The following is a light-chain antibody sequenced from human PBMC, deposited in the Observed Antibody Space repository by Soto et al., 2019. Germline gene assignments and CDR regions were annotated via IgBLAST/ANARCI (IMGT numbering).Light chain of an antibody. CDR1: QSVNSN. Sequence: EIVMTQSPATLSVSPGERATLSCRASQSVNSNLAWYHQKPGQAPRLLIYDASTRATDIPARFSGSGSGTEFTLTISSLQSEDFAVYYCQQYNNWPITFGQGTRLENK. J-gene: IGKJ5*01. CDR3: QQYNNWPIT. V-gene: IGKV3-15*01. CDR2: DAS.